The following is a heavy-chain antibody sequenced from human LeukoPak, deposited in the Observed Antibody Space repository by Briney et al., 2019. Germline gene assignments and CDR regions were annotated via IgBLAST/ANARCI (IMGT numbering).Heavy chain of an antibody. CDR2: IRFDGTNK. J-gene: IGHJ4*02. Sequence: GGSLRLSCAASGFTFSSYGMHWVRQAPGKGLEWVAFIRFDGTNKYFADSVKGRFTISRDNSKSTLYLQMNSLRAEDTAVYYCARKYGDYEGVGYWGQGTLVTVSS. V-gene: IGHV3-30*02. CDR1: GFTFSSYG. D-gene: IGHD4-17*01. CDR3: ARKYGDYEGVGY.